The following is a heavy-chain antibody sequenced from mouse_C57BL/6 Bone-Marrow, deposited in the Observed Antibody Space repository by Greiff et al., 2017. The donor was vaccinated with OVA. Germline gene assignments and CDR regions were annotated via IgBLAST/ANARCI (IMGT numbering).Heavy chain of an antibody. Sequence: QVHVKQSGAELVRPGASVTLSCKASGYTFTDYEMHWVKQTPVPGLEWIGAIDPETGGTAYNQKFKGKAILTADKSSSTAYMELRSLTSEDSAVYYCTRGTYDYDAWFAYWGQGTLVTVSA. CDR3: TRGTYDYDAWFAY. D-gene: IGHD2-4*01. J-gene: IGHJ3*01. CDR1: GYTFTDYE. V-gene: IGHV1-15*01. CDR2: IDPETGGT.